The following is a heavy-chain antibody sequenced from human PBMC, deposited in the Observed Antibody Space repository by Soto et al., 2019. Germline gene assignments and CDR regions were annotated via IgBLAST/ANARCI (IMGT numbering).Heavy chain of an antibody. Sequence: QLQLLESGPGLVKASETLSLTCNVSGGSLSTSRSYWAWIRQPPGKGLEWLANIFYSGSTYYNQSLASRVTVSVDTSKNEFSLKLRSVTAADTAVYYCARQPTTGDTDLWFDPWGQGTLVTVSS. V-gene: IGHV4-39*01. CDR2: IFYSGST. CDR1: GGSLSTSRSY. D-gene: IGHD2-21*01. J-gene: IGHJ5*02. CDR3: ARQPTTGDTDLWFDP.